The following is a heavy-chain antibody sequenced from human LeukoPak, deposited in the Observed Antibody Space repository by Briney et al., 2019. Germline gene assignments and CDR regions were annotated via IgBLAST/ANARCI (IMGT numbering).Heavy chain of an antibody. CDR2: ITGSGRDT. V-gene: IGHV3-23*01. J-gene: IGHJ4*02. Sequence: GGSLRLSCAASGFTFSTYAMNWVRQAPGKRLEWVSSITGSGRDTYYAGSVKGRITISRDNSRNTLYLQMNSLRAEDTALYYCAKGFDYWGQGTLVTVSS. CDR3: AKGFDY. CDR1: GFTFSTYA.